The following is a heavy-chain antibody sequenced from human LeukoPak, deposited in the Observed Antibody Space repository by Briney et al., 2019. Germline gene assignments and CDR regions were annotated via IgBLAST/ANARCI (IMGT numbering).Heavy chain of an antibody. CDR1: GGSFSGYY. J-gene: IGHJ4*02. Sequence: SETLSLTCAVYGGSFSGYYWSWIRQPPGKGLEWIGEINHSGSTNYNPSLKSRVTISVDTSKNQFSLKLSPVTAADTAVYYCARADSSSHLYYFDYWGQGTLVTVSS. CDR3: ARADSSSHLYYFDY. D-gene: IGHD6-6*01. CDR2: INHSGST. V-gene: IGHV4-34*01.